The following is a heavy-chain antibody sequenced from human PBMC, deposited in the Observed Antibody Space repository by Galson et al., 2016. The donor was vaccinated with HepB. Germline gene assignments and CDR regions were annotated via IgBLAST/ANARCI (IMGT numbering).Heavy chain of an antibody. CDR3: ARAVLGAEAAAGDH. CDR1: GFTFSDYY. CDR2: ISNSAYFT. Sequence: SLRLSCAASGFTFSDYYMSWIRQAPGKGLEWVSYISNSAYFTKYADSVKGRFTISRENAQDSLYLQMDSLRVEDTAVYFCARAVLGAEAAAGDHWGQGTLVSVSS. J-gene: IGHJ4*02. D-gene: IGHD6-13*01. V-gene: IGHV3-11*05.